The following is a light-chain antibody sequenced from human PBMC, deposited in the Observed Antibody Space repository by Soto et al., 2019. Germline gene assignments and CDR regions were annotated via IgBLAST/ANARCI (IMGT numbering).Light chain of an antibody. V-gene: IGKV3-20*01. CDR2: GAS. J-gene: IGKJ4*01. CDR1: QSVTSNY. Sequence: EIVLTQSPGTLSLSPGEGATLSCRASQSVTSNYVAWYQQKPGQAPRLLIFGASSRATGIPDRFSGRGSGTDFTLTISRLEPEDFAVYFCHQYANSLTFGGGTKVDIK. CDR3: HQYANSLT.